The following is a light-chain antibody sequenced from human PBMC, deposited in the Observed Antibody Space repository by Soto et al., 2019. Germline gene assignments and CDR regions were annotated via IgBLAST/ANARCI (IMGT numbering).Light chain of an antibody. CDR3: QQYYNGRPPVT. V-gene: IGKV3-15*01. Sequence: EIVMTQSPATLSVSPGERATLSCRASQSVSSNLAWYQQKPGQAPRLLIYGASTRATGIPARFSGSGSGTDFTLTISYLKSEDFGIYYCQQYYNGRPPVTFGGWTKVE. CDR1: QSVSSN. CDR2: GAS. J-gene: IGKJ4*01.